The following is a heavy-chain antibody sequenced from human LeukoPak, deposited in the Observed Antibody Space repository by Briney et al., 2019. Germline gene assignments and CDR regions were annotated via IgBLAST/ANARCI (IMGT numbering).Heavy chain of an antibody. J-gene: IGHJ5*02. CDR1: GYSFTSHW. CDR3: ARRVGYCSSTSCYTSGDYNWFDP. Sequence: GESLKISCKGSGYSFTSHWIGWVRQMPGKGLEWMGIIYPGDSDTRYSPSFQGQVTISADKSISTAYLQWSSLKASDTAMYYCARRVGYCSSTSCYTSGDYNWFDPWGQGTLVTVSS. V-gene: IGHV5-51*01. CDR2: IYPGDSDT. D-gene: IGHD2-2*02.